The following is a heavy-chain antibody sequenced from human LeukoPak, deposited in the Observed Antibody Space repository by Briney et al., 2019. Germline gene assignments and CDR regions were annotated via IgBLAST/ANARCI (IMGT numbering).Heavy chain of an antibody. Sequence: ASVTVSCKASGYTFTNYHINWVRQATGQGLEWMGWMNPNNGDSGYAQKFQGRVTITRDTSISTSYMELRSLRSDDTAAYFCAGTTSFTASGYDYWGQGTLVTVSS. CDR1: GYTFTNYH. CDR2: MNPNNGDS. CDR3: AGTTSFTASGYDY. J-gene: IGHJ4*02. V-gene: IGHV1-8*03. D-gene: IGHD6-25*01.